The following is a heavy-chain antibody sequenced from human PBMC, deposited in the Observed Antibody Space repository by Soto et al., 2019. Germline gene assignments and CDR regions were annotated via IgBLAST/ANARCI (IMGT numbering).Heavy chain of an antibody. Sequence: SETLSLTCTVLGGSVNIGTYYWSLIRQPPGKGLEWIGFIHYSGSTNYNPSLKSRVTMSVDTSKNQFSLKLTSVNAADTAVYYCTRGGDAYKNGHWGQGTLVTVSS. D-gene: IGHD2-21*01. CDR3: TRGGDAYKNGH. CDR1: GGSVNIGTYY. J-gene: IGHJ4*02. V-gene: IGHV4-61*01. CDR2: IHYSGST.